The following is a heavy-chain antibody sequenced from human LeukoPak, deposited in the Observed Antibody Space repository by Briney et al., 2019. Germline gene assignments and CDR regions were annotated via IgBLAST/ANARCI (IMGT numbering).Heavy chain of an antibody. Sequence: GGSLRLSCAASGFTFSSYAMHWVRQAPGKGLEGGAVISYDGSNKYYADSVKGRFTIPRDNSKNTLYLQMNSLRAEDTAVYYCARDRRQWLVHDAFDIWGQGTMVTVSS. J-gene: IGHJ3*02. CDR1: GFTFSSYA. CDR2: ISYDGSNK. V-gene: IGHV3-30*04. D-gene: IGHD6-19*01. CDR3: ARDRRQWLVHDAFDI.